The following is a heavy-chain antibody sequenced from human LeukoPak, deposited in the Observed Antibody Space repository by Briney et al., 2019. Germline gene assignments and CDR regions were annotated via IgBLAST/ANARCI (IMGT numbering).Heavy chain of an antibody. CDR1: GGSITDSY. V-gene: IGHV4-34*01. Sequence: SDTLSLTCTVSGGSITDSYWSWIRQPPGKGLEWIGEINHSGSTNYNPSLKSRVTISVDTSKNQFSLKLSSVTAADTAVYYCARRSFSGSWYSYYYYYYGMDVWGQGTTVTVSS. D-gene: IGHD6-13*01. CDR3: ARRSFSGSWYSYYYYYYGMDV. CDR2: INHSGST. J-gene: IGHJ6*02.